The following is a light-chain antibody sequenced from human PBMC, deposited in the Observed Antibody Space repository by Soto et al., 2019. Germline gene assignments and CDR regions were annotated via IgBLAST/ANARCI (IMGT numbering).Light chain of an antibody. V-gene: IGLV2-11*01. CDR1: SSDIGGYNY. CDR2: DVS. Sequence: QSVLTQPRSVSGSPGQSVTISCTGTSSDIGGYNYVSWYQQHPGKAPKVMIYDVSKRPSGVPDRFSGSKSGNTASLTISGLQAEDEADYYCCSYTGSSYKFGGGTKLTVL. CDR3: CSYTGSSYK. J-gene: IGLJ2*01.